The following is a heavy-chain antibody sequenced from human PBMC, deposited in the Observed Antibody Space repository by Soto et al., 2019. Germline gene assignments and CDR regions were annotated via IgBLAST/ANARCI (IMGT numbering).Heavy chain of an antibody. D-gene: IGHD3-3*01. J-gene: IGHJ6*03. Sequence: QVQLVQSGAEVKKPGASVKVSCKASGYTFTSYDINWVRQATGQGLEWMGWMNPNSGNTGYAQKFQGRVTMTRNTSKSTAYMELSSLRSEDTAVYYCARSGQDFWSGYYPSYYYYYMDVWGKGTTVTVSS. CDR1: GYTFTSYD. CDR3: ARSGQDFWSGYYPSYYYYYMDV. V-gene: IGHV1-8*01. CDR2: MNPNSGNT.